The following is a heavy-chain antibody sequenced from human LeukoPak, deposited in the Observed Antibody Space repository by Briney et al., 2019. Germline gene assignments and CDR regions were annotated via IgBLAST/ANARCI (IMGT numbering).Heavy chain of an antibody. CDR3: AKDGDCSGGSCYDY. D-gene: IGHD2-15*01. CDR2: IIPIFGTA. Sequence: ASVKVSCKASGGTFGSYAISWVRQAPGQGLEWMGGIIPIFGTANYAQKFQGRVTITADESTSTAYMELSSLRSEDTAVYYCAKDGDCSGGSCYDYWGQGTLVTVSS. V-gene: IGHV1-69*13. CDR1: GGTFGSYA. J-gene: IGHJ4*02.